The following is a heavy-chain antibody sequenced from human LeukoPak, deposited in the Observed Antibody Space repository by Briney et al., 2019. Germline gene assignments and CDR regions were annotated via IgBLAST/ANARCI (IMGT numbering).Heavy chain of an antibody. CDR1: GFTFDDYA. D-gene: IGHD3-9*01. CDR3: AKDRVLRYFDWSFDY. V-gene: IGHV3-9*01. J-gene: IGHJ4*02. CDR2: ISWNSGGI. Sequence: PGGSLRLSCAASGFTFDDYAMHWVRQAPGKGLEWVSGISWNSGGIGYADSVKGRFTISRDNAKNSLYLQMNSLRAEDTALYYCAKDRVLRYFDWSFDYWGQGTLVTVSS.